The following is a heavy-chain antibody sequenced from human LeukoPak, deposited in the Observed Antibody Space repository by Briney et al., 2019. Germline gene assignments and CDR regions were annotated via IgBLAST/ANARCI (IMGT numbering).Heavy chain of an antibody. CDR1: GYSISSGYY. V-gene: IGHV4-38-2*01. Sequence: SETLYLTCAVSGYSISSGYYWGWIRQPPGKGLEWIGSIYHSGSTYYNPSLKSRVTISVDTSKNQFSLKLSSVTAADTAVYYCARRVGYFDYWGQGTLVTVSS. D-gene: IGHD1-26*01. CDR3: ARRVGYFDY. J-gene: IGHJ4*02. CDR2: IYHSGST.